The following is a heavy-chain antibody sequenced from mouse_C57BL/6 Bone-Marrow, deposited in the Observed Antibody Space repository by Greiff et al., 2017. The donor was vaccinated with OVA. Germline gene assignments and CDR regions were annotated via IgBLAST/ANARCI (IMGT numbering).Heavy chain of an antibody. J-gene: IGHJ4*01. Sequence: EVKLMESGGGLVKPGGSLKLSCAASGFTFSSYAMSWVRQTPEKRLEWVATISDGGSYTYYPDNVKGRFTISRDNAKNNLYLQMSHLKSEDTAMYYCAREGDSNPYYYAMDYWGQGTSVTVSS. CDR2: ISDGGSYT. V-gene: IGHV5-4*01. D-gene: IGHD2-5*01. CDR3: AREGDSNPYYYAMDY. CDR1: GFTFSSYA.